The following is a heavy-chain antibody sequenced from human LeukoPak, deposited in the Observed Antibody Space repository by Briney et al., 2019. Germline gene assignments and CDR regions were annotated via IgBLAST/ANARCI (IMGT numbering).Heavy chain of an antibody. CDR2: INHSGST. CDR3: ARGLEYFHYYMDV. V-gene: IGHV4-34*01. Sequence: SETLSLTCAVYGGSFSGYYWSWIRQPPGKGLERIGEINHSGSTNYNPSLKSRVTISVDTSKNQFSLKLSSVTAADTAVYYCARGLEYFHYYMDVWGKGTTVTVSS. D-gene: IGHD3-3*01. J-gene: IGHJ6*03. CDR1: GGSFSGYY.